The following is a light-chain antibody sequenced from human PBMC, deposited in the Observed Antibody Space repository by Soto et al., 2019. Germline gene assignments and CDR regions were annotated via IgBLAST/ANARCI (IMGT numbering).Light chain of an antibody. J-gene: IGKJ1*01. CDR1: ESISRN. V-gene: IGKV3-15*01. CDR3: QQYYHWPRT. Sequence: EMRVGQSPATLAMSPWGRAALSCGTSESISRNLAWYQQKLGQAPRLLIYGASTRATGVPDRFTGSGSGTDFILTITSLQSEDFGIYYCQQYYHWPRTFGQGTKV. CDR2: GAS.